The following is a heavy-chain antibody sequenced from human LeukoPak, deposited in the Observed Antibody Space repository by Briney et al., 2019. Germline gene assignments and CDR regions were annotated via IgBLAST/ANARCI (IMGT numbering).Heavy chain of an antibody. D-gene: IGHD3-22*01. CDR3: ARGERLLLLFYWFDP. CDR2: INPNSGGT. Sequence: ASVKVSCKASGYTFTSYGISWVRQAPGQGLEWMGWINPNSGGTNYAQKFQGRVTMTRDTSISTAYMELSRLRSDDTAVYYCARGERLLLLFYWFDPWGQGTLVTVSS. V-gene: IGHV1-2*02. CDR1: GYTFTSYG. J-gene: IGHJ5*02.